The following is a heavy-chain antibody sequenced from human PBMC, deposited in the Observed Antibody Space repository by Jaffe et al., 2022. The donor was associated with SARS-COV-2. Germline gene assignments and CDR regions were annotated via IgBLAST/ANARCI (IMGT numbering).Heavy chain of an antibody. CDR3: AREEDSSGDYYYYGMDV. J-gene: IGHJ6*02. Sequence: QVQLVESGGGVVQPGRSLRLSCAASGFTFSSYAMHWVRQAPGKGLEWVAVISYDGSNKYYADSVKGRFTISRDNSKNTLYLQMNSLRAEDTAVYYCAREEDSSGDYYYYGMDVWGQGTTVTVSS. CDR2: ISYDGSNK. CDR1: GFTFSSYA. V-gene: IGHV3-30-3*01. D-gene: IGHD6-6*01.